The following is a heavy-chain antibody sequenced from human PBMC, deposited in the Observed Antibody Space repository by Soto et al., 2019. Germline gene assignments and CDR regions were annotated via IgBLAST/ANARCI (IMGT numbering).Heavy chain of an antibody. J-gene: IGHJ5*02. CDR3: ARDGYNWNGEGWFDP. D-gene: IGHD1-20*01. CDR2: ISAYNGNT. CDR1: GYTFTSYG. Sequence: ASVKVSCKASGYTFTSYGISWVRQAPGQGLEWMGWISAYNGNTNYAQKLQGRVTMTTDTSTSTAYMELRSLRSDDTAVYYCARDGYNWNGEGWFDPWGQGTLVTVSS. V-gene: IGHV1-18*01.